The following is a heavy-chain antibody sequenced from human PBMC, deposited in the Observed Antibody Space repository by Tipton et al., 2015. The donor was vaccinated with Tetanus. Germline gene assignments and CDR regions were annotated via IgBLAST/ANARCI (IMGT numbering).Heavy chain of an antibody. CDR2: IYYSGST. J-gene: IGHJ4*02. D-gene: IGHD1-26*01. V-gene: IGHV4-31*03. Sequence: TLSLTCTVSGGSISSGGYYWSWIRQHPGKGLEWIGDIYYSGSTYYNPSLKSRVTISVDTSKNQFPLKLNSVTAADPAVYYCARDQARGARGWNYFDYWGQGTLVTASS. CDR1: GGSISSGGYY. CDR3: ARDQARGARGWNYFDY.